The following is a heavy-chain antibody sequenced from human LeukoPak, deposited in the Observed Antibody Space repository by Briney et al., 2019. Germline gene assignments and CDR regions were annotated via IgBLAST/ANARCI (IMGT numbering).Heavy chain of an antibody. CDR3: ARGGGYCSGGSCYGY. D-gene: IGHD2-15*01. CDR2: IYTSGST. J-gene: IGHJ4*02. Sequence: SETLSLTCTVSGGSISSYYWSWIRQPAGKGLEWIGRIYTSGSTNHNPSLKSRVTMSVDTSKNQFSLKLSSVTAADTAVYYRARGGGYCSGGSCYGYWGQGTLVTVSS. CDR1: GGSISSYY. V-gene: IGHV4-4*07.